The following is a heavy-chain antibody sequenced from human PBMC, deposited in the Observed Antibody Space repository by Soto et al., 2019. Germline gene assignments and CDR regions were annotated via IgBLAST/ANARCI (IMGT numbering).Heavy chain of an antibody. D-gene: IGHD1-26*01. CDR1: GGSFSGYY. Sequence: QVQLQQWGAGLLKPSETLSLTCAVYGGSFSGYYWSWIRQPPGKGLEWIGEINHSGSTNYNPSLKSRVTIXXDXSXXQFSLKLSSVTAADTAVYYCASSGSYYISGIGLDYWGQGTLVTVSS. V-gene: IGHV4-34*01. CDR2: INHSGST. CDR3: ASSGSYYISGIGLDY. J-gene: IGHJ4*02.